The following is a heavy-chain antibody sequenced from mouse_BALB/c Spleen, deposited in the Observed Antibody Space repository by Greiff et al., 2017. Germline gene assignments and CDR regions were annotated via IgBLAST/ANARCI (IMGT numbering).Heavy chain of an antibody. J-gene: IGHJ3*01. CDR1: GYTFTSYY. CDR3: ARQGLGRAWFAY. V-gene: IGHV1S56*01. D-gene: IGHD4-1*01. CDR2: IYPGDGSN. Sequence: QVQLQQSGPELVKPGASVKMSCKASGYTFTSYYIHWVKRRPGQGLEWIGWIYPGDGSNKYNEKFKGKTTLTADKSSRTAYMLLSSLTSEDSAIYFCARQGLGRAWFAYWGQGTLVTVSA.